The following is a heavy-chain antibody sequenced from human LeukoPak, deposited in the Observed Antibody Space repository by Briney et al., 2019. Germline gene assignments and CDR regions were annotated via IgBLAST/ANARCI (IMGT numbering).Heavy chain of an antibody. Sequence: GGSLRLSCAASGFTFSSYSTNWVRQAPGKGLEWVSVITSGGSTYFADSVKGRFTVSRDNSKNTLSLQMNSLRVEDTAVYYCARDLISGPATHDSWGQGALVTVSS. J-gene: IGHJ4*02. CDR1: GFTFSSYS. D-gene: IGHD2-15*01. CDR3: ARDLISGPATHDS. V-gene: IGHV3-66*01. CDR2: ITSGGST.